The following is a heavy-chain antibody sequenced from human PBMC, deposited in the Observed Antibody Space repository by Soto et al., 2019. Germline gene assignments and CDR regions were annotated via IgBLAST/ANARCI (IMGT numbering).Heavy chain of an antibody. CDR3: APLPAAYYYDSSGYPYVDY. CDR1: GFTFSSYA. Sequence: AVGSLRLSCAASGFTFSSYAMSWVRQAPGKGLEWVSAISGSGGSTYYADSVKGRFTISRDNSKNTLYLQMNSLRAEDTAVYYCAPLPAAYYYDSSGYPYVDYWGQGTLVTVSS. D-gene: IGHD3-22*01. J-gene: IGHJ4*02. V-gene: IGHV3-23*01. CDR2: ISGSGGST.